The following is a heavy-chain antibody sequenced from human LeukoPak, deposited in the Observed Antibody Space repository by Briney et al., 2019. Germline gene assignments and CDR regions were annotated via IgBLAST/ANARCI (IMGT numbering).Heavy chain of an antibody. V-gene: IGHV4-4*09. Sequence: SETLSLTCTVSGGSISSYYWSWIRQPPGKGLEWIGYIYTSGSTNYNPSLKSRVTISVDTSKNQFSLKLSSVTAADTAVYYCAREKRSSWSIYYYYYYYMDVWGKGTTVTVSS. J-gene: IGHJ6*03. CDR2: IYTSGST. CDR1: GGSISSYY. CDR3: AREKRSSWSIYYYYYYYMDV. D-gene: IGHD6-13*01.